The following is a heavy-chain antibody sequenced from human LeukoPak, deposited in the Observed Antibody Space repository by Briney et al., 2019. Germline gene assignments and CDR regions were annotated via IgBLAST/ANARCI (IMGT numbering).Heavy chain of an antibody. CDR2: IYYSGST. D-gene: IGHD3-22*01. J-gene: IGHJ5*02. CDR3: ARRSPNYYDSSGYFS. V-gene: IGHV4-39*01. CDR1: GGSISSSSYY. Sequence: SETLSLTCTVSGGSISSSSYYWGWIRQPPGKGLEWIGSIYYSGSTYYNPSLKSRVTISVDASKNQFSLKLSSVTAADTAVYYCARRSPNYYDSSGYFSWGQGTLVTVSS.